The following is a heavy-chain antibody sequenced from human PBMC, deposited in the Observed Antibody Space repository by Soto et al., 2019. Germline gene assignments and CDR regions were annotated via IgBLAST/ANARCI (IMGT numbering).Heavy chain of an antibody. CDR3: VRPRPSGENYGMDV. J-gene: IGHJ6*02. D-gene: IGHD3-16*01. CDR2: LYTEGTT. V-gene: IGHV3-53*01. CDR1: VLTVSHNY. Sequence: GSLRLSCVASVLTVSHNYMAWVRQAPEMGLEWVSILYTEGTTYYADSVKGRFTISRDSSKNTLFLQMDSLRAEDTAVYYCVRPRPSGENYGMDVWGQGTTVTVSS.